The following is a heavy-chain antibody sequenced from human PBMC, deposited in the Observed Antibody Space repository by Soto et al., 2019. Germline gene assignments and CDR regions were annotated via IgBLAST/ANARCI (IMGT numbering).Heavy chain of an antibody. J-gene: IGHJ4*02. D-gene: IGHD6-13*01. CDR1: GFTFSSYW. Sequence: GGFLRLSCAASGFTFSSYWMHWVRQVPGKGLVWVSRINFDGSSTSYADSVKGRFTISRDNAKNTLYLQMNSLRAEDTAVYYCAISQYSTTWYHCWGQGTLVTVSS. V-gene: IGHV3-74*01. CDR3: AISQYSTTWYHC. CDR2: INFDGSST.